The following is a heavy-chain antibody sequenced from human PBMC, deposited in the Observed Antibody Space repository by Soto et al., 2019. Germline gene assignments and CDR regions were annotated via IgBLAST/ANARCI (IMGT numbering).Heavy chain of an antibody. Sequence: GASVKVSCKASGYTFNNYEIHWVRQAPGHGLEWMGWMNPNSGNTGYAQNFRGRVTMTQNTAIGTAYMELSSLRSDDTATYYCTRAYGAETFDFWGQGTRVTVSS. V-gene: IGHV1-8*02. CDR2: MNPNSGNT. CDR3: TRAYGAETFDF. D-gene: IGHD3-10*01. J-gene: IGHJ5*01. CDR1: GYTFNNYE.